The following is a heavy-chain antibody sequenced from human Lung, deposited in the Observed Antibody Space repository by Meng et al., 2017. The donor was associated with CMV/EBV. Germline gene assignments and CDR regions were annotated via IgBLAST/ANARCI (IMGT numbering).Heavy chain of an antibody. D-gene: IGHD6-19*01. J-gene: IGHJ4*02. Sequence: GGSXRLXXAASGFTFSLYPMHWVRQAPGKGLEWLTVISYDVITKHYADSVKGRFTISRDNSRNTLYLQMDSLRPEDTAMYYCARSPVLAGSDWVTDFWGQGXLVTVSS. CDR1: GFTFSLYP. V-gene: IGHV3-30*04. CDR3: ARSPVLAGSDWVTDF. CDR2: ISYDVITK.